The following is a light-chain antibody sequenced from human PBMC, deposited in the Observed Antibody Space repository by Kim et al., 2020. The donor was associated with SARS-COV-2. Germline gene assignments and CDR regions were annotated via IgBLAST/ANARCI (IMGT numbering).Light chain of an antibody. CDR2: YDS. V-gene: IGLV3-21*04. CDR3: QVWDSSSDHPV. Sequence: SYELTQPPSVSVAPGKTARITCGGNNIGSKSVHWYQQKPGQAPVLVIYYDSDRPSGIPERSSGSNSGNTATLTISRVEDGDEADYYCQVWDSSSDHPVFG. J-gene: IGLJ3*02. CDR1: NIGSKS.